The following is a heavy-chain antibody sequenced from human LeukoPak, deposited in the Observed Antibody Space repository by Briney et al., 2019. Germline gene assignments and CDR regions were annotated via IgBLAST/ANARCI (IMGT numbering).Heavy chain of an antibody. CDR2: ISYDGSNK. CDR1: GFTFSSYA. V-gene: IGHV3-30-3*01. Sequence: GGSLRLSCAASGFTFSSYAMHWVRQAPGKGLEWVAVISYDGSNKYYADSVRGRFTISRDNSKNTLYLQMNSLRAEDTAVYYCARGSSGWYFDYWGQGTLVTVSS. CDR3: ARGSSGWYFDY. J-gene: IGHJ4*02. D-gene: IGHD6-19*01.